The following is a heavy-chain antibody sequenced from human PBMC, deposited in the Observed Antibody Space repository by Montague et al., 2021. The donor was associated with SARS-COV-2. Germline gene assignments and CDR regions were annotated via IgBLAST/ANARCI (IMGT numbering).Heavy chain of an antibody. CDR2: VDYSGNT. CDR1: GGSISGSSDY. V-gene: IGHV4-39*01. J-gene: IGHJ4*02. CDR3: ARLEYSYGWGD. Sequence: SETLSLTCTVTGGSISGSSDYWGWIRPSPGKGLEWIVSVDYSGNTYHSLYLQSRITMSVDTSKNQFSLKLNSVTAADTGLYYCARLEYSYGWGDWGQGTLVTVSA. D-gene: IGHD5-18*01.